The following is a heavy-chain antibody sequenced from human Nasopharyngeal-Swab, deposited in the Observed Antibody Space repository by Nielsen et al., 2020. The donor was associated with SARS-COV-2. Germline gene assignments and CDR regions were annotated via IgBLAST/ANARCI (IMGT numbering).Heavy chain of an antibody. V-gene: IGHV3-74*01. D-gene: IGHD3-10*01. CDR1: GFTFTNYW. J-gene: IGHJ4*02. CDR2: VNGDGTMT. Sequence: GEFLKISCTASGFTFTNYWIHWVRQAPGKGLVWVSRVNGDGTMTTYADSVKGRFTISRDIAKNTMYLQMNSQRAEDTAVYYFVTGKLNSDTTYYSTFDYWGQGTVVSVSS. CDR3: VTGKLNSDTTYYSTFDY.